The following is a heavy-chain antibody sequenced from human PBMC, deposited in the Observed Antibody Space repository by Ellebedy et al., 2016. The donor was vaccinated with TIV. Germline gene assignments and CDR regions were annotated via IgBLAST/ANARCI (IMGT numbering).Heavy chain of an antibody. CDR1: GFTFSSYR. D-gene: IGHD3-22*01. J-gene: IGHJ4*02. Sequence: GESLKISXAASGFTFSSYRMHWVRQAPGKGLVWVSLINHDGRSTTYADSVKGRFTISRDNAKSTLYLQMNSLGAEDTAVYYCARGPYYSDPSAPYAHYWGQGTLVTVPS. V-gene: IGHV3-74*01. CDR2: INHDGRST. CDR3: ARGPYYSDPSAPYAHY.